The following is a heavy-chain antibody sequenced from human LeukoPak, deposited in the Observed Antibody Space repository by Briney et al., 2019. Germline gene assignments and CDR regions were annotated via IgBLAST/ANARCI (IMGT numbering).Heavy chain of an antibody. J-gene: IGHJ4*02. CDR2: INSDGNYT. CDR3: ARGYSSGWTSDY. CDR1: GFTFSSYW. D-gene: IGHD6-19*01. Sequence: GGSLRLSCAASGFTFSSYWMNWVRQAPGKGLVWVSRINSDGNYTTYADSVKGRFTISRDNAKNTLSLQMNSLRAEDTAVDYCARGYSSGWTSDYWGQGTLVTVSS. V-gene: IGHV3-74*01.